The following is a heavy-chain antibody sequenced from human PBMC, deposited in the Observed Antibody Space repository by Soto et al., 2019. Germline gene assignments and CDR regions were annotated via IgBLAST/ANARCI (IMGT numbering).Heavy chain of an antibody. CDR2: INHSGGT. V-gene: IGHV4-34*01. Sequence: QVQLQQWGAGLLKPSETLSLTCAVYGGSFSGYYWSWIRQPPGKGLEWIGEINHSGGTNYNPSLKSRVTISVDTSKNQFSLKLSSVTAADTAVYYCARGSSSGRFDYWGQGTLVTVSS. CDR3: ARGSSSGRFDY. CDR1: GGSFSGYY. J-gene: IGHJ4*02. D-gene: IGHD6-6*01.